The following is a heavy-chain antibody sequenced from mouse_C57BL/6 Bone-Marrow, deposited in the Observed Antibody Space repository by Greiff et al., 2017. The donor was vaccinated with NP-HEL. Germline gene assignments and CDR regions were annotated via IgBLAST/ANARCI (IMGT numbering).Heavy chain of an antibody. J-gene: IGHJ3*01. D-gene: IGHD2-5*01. CDR3: ASDSNYWFAY. CDR1: GYTFTDYA. CDR2: ISTYYGDA. V-gene: IGHV1-67*01. Sequence: VQLVESGPELVRPGVSVKISCKGSGYTFTDYAMHWVKQSHEKSLEWIGVISTYYGDASYTQKFKDKATMTVDKSTSTAYMELARLTSEDSAVYYCASDSNYWFAYWGQGTLVTVSA.